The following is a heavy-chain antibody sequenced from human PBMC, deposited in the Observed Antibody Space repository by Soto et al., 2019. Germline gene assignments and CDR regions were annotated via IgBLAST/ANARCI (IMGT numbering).Heavy chain of an antibody. Sequence: GGSLRLSCAASGFTFSSYAMHWVRQAPGKGLEWVAVISYDGSNKYYADSVKGRFTISRDNSKNTLYLQMNSLRAEDTAVYYCARDSPYGDYVNAFDIWGQGTMVTVS. CDR2: ISYDGSNK. D-gene: IGHD4-17*01. V-gene: IGHV3-30-3*01. J-gene: IGHJ3*02. CDR1: GFTFSSYA. CDR3: ARDSPYGDYVNAFDI.